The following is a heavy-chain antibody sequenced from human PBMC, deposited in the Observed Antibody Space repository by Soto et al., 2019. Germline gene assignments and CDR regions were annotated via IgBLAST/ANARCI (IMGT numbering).Heavy chain of an antibody. D-gene: IGHD3-10*01. CDR2: IAPMFGKA. Sequence: QVQLVQSGAEVKRPGSSVKVACKASGGTFSNYAINWVRQAPGHGLEWMGDIAPMFGKANYAQKFQGRVTITPDKSTGTAYMELSGLTSAYTALYYCAREVQVHTPFFAHWGKGTLVTVSS. V-gene: IGHV1-69*06. CDR1: GGTFSNYA. J-gene: IGHJ4*02. CDR3: AREVQVHTPFFAH.